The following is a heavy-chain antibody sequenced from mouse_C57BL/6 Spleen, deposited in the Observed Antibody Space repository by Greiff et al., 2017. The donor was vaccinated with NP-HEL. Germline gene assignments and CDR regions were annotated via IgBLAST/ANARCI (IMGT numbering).Heavy chain of an antibody. Sequence: VQLQQPGAELVRPGSSVKLSCKASGYTFTSYWMDWVKQRPGQGLEWIGNIYPSDSETHYNQKFKDKATFTVDKSSSTAYMQLSSLTSEDSAVYYCARGGWFDYWGQGTTLTVSS. CDR1: GYTFTSYW. V-gene: IGHV1-61*01. J-gene: IGHJ2*01. CDR2: IYPSDSET. CDR3: ARGGWFDY. D-gene: IGHD2-3*01.